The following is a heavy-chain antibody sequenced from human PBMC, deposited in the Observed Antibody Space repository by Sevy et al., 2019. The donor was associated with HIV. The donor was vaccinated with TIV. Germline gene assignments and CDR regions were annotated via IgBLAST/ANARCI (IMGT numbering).Heavy chain of an antibody. CDR2: IGTAGDT. J-gene: IGHJ3*02. CDR1: GFTVSRYD. V-gene: IGHV3-13*01. D-gene: IGHD1-26*01. Sequence: GGSLRLSCAASGFTVSRYDMHWVRQATGKGLEWVSSIGTAGDTDYPGSVKGRFTISRENAKKSLYLQMNSLRAGDTAVYYCARGTRYSGSYYLGDDAFDIWGQGTMVTVSS. CDR3: ARGTRYSGSYYLGDDAFDI.